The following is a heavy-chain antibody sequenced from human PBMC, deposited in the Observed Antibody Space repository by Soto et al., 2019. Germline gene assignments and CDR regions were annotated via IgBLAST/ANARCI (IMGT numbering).Heavy chain of an antibody. J-gene: IGHJ5*02. CDR3: ARYSSGWYGNWFDP. CDR2: INPNSGGT. Sequence: ASVKVSCKASGYTFTGYYMHWVRQAPGQGLEWMGWINPNSGGTNYAQKFQGWVTMTRDTSISTAYMELSRLRSDDTAVYYCARYSSGWYGNWFDPWGQGTLVTVSS. D-gene: IGHD6-19*01. V-gene: IGHV1-2*04. CDR1: GYTFTGYY.